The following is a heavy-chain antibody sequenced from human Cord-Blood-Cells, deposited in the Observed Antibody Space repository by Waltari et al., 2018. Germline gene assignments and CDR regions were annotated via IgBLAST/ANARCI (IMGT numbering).Heavy chain of an antibody. Sequence: QLQLQESGPGLVKPSETLSLTCTVSGGPISSSSYHWGWIRQPPGKGLEWIGSIYYSGSTYYNPSLKSRVTISVDTSKNQFSLKLSSVTAADTAVYYCARGFAFFDYWGQGTLVTVSS. CDR1: GGPISSSSYH. CDR2: IYYSGST. V-gene: IGHV4-39*01. D-gene: IGHD2-21*01. J-gene: IGHJ4*02. CDR3: ARGFAFFDY.